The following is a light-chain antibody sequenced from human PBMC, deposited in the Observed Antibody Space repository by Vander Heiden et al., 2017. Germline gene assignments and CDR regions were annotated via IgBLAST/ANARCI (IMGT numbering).Light chain of an antibody. J-gene: IGLJ2*01. CDR2: TNN. CDR1: SSNIGSHY. CDR3: ATWDDSLTVV. Sequence: QSVLTQPPSASGTPGQRVTISCSGSSSNIGSHYVYWYQQLPGTAPKLLIYTNNQLPAGVPDRFSGSKSGTSASLPITGLRSEDEADYYCATWDDSLTVVFGGGTKLTVL. V-gene: IGLV1-47*02.